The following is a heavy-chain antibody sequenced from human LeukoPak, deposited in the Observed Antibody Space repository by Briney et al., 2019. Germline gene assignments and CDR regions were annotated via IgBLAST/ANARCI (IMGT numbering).Heavy chain of an antibody. CDR2: IAAYNGIP. V-gene: IGHV1-18*01. CDR1: GYSFTSYH. Sequence: ASVKVSCKASGYSFTSYHIAWVRQAPGRGLEWMGWIAAYNGIPKYAVNLQGRVTMTIDTSTNTAYLELRSLTSDDTAVYYCARDHSGFHFDYWGQGTLVTVSS. D-gene: IGHD3-10*01. J-gene: IGHJ4*02. CDR3: ARDHSGFHFDY.